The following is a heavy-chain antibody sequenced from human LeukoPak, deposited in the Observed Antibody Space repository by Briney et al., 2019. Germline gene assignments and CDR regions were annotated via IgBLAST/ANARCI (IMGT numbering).Heavy chain of an antibody. CDR3: AKDGYSSGWFYTN. CDR1: GFTVSSNY. V-gene: IGHV3-23*01. D-gene: IGHD6-19*01. Sequence: GGSLRLSCAASGFTVSSNYMSWVRQAPGKGLEWVSAISGSGANTYYADSVKGRFTISRDNSKNTLYLQMNSLRAEDTAVYYCAKDGYSSGWFYTNWGQGTLVTVSS. CDR2: ISGSGANT. J-gene: IGHJ4*02.